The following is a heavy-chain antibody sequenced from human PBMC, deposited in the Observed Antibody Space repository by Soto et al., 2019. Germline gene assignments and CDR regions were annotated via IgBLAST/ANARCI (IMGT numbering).Heavy chain of an antibody. J-gene: IGHJ4*02. CDR1: GGSISSYY. V-gene: IGHV4-59*01. D-gene: IGHD6-19*01. Sequence: QVQLQESGPGLVKPSETLSLTCTVSGGSISSYYWSWIRQPPGKGLEWIGYIYYSGSTNYNPSLKSRVTISVDTSKNQFSLKLSSVTAADTAVYYCAREETIGSPFDYWGQGTLVTVSS. CDR2: IYYSGST. CDR3: AREETIGSPFDY.